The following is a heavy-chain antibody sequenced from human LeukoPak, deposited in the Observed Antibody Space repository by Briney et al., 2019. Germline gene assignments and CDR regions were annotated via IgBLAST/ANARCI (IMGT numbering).Heavy chain of an antibody. Sequence: SETLSLTCTVSGGSISSSSYYWGWIRQPPGKGVEWIGIIYYSGSTHYNPSLKSRLTISVDTSKNQFSLKLSSVTATDTAVYYCARRGYCSSTSCYEYWFDLWGQGTLVTVSS. CDR1: GGSISSSSYY. CDR3: ARRGYCSSTSCYEYWFDL. V-gene: IGHV4-39*01. D-gene: IGHD2-2*01. J-gene: IGHJ5*02. CDR2: IYYSGST.